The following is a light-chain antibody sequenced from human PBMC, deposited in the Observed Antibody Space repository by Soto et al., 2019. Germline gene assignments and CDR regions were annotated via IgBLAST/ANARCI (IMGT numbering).Light chain of an antibody. CDR1: SSNIGSNT. J-gene: IGLJ2*01. CDR2: SNN. CDR3: AAWDDSLNVV. V-gene: IGLV1-44*01. Sequence: QSVLTQPPSASGTPGQRVTISCSGSSSNIGSNTVNWYQQLPGTAPKVLIYSNNQRPSGVPDRFSGSKSGTSASLAISGLQSEDEADYYCAAWDDSLNVVFGGGTKLTV.